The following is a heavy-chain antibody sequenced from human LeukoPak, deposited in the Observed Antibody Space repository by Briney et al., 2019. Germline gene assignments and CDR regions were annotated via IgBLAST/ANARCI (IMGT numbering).Heavy chain of an antibody. J-gene: IGHJ1*01. CDR3: ARRGYYGSGSYTYFQH. D-gene: IGHD3-10*01. V-gene: IGHV4-34*01. CDR1: GGSFSGYF. CDR2: IYYSGTT. Sequence: SETLSLTCAVYGGSFSGYFWTWIRQPPGKGLEWIGTIYYSGTTYYNPSLKSRVTISVDTSKNQFSLKLSSVTAADTAVYYCARRGYYGSGSYTYFQHWGQGTLVTVSS.